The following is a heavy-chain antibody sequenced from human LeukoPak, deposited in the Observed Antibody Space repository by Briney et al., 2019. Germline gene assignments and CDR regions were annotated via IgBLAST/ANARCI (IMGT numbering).Heavy chain of an antibody. CDR3: ARDRPTVAGSDWYFDL. Sequence: GGSLRLSCAASGFTFSSYSMNWVRQAPGKGLEWVSSISSSSSYIYYADSVKGRFTISRDNAKNSLYLQMNSLRAEDTAVYYCARDRPTVAGSDWYFDLWGRGTLVTVSS. J-gene: IGHJ2*01. D-gene: IGHD6-19*01. V-gene: IGHV3-21*01. CDR1: GFTFSSYS. CDR2: ISSSSSYI.